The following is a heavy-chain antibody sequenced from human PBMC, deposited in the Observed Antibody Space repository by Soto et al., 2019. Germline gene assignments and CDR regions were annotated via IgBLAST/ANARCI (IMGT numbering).Heavy chain of an antibody. D-gene: IGHD3-16*02. J-gene: IGHJ5*02. V-gene: IGHV3-48*01. Sequence: PRGSLRLSCAASGFTFSSYSMDWVRQAPGKGLEWGSYISSSSSTIYYADSVKGRFTISRDNAKNSLYLQMNSLRAEDTAVYYCARESGRSHKFGGVIVSEPSWFGPWGQGTLVTVSS. CDR2: ISSSSSTI. CDR1: GFTFSSYS. CDR3: ARESGRSHKFGGVIVSEPSWFGP.